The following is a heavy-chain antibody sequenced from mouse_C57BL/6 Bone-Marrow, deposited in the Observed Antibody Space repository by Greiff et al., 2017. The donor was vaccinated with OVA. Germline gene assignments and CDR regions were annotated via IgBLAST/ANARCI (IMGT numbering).Heavy chain of an antibody. V-gene: IGHV1-76*01. CDR3: ARSTTVVGGDY. CDR1: GYTFTDYY. CDR2: IYPGSGNT. J-gene: IGHJ2*01. D-gene: IGHD1-1*01. Sequence: VQLQQSGAELVRPGASVKLSCKASGYTFTDYYINWVKQRPGQGLEWIARIYPGSGNTYYNEKFQGKATLTAEKSSSTAYMQLSSLTSEDSAVYFCARSTTVVGGDYWGQGTTLTVSS.